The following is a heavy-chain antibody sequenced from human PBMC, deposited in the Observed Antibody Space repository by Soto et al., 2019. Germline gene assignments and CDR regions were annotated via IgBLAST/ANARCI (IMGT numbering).Heavy chain of an antibody. J-gene: IGHJ6*02. D-gene: IGHD5-18*01. CDR3: AMGIQRYYYYYGMDV. CDR1: GGSISSSSYY. CDR2: IYYSGST. Sequence: QLQLQESGPGLVKPSETLSLTCTVSGGSISSSSYYWGWIRQPPGKGLEWIGSIYYSGSTYYNPSLTSRVSISVDTSKNQFSLKRRSVTAADRAVYSCAMGIQRYYYYYGMDVWGQGTTVTVSS. V-gene: IGHV4-39*01.